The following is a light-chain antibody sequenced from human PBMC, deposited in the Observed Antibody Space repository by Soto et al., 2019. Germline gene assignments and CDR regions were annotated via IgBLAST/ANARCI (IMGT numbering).Light chain of an antibody. Sequence: DIQMTQPPSSLTASVGDRVTITCRASQSISRNLNWYQQKAGKAPKLLIYAASSLQSGVPSRFSGSGSGTDFTLTISSLQPEDFATYYCQQSYSIPETFGQGTKVDIK. CDR3: QQSYSIPET. CDR2: AAS. J-gene: IGKJ1*01. V-gene: IGKV1-39*01. CDR1: QSISRN.